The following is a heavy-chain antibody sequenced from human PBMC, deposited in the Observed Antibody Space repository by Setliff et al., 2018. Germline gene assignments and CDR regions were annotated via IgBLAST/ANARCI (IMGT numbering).Heavy chain of an antibody. CDR1: GYTFTGYY. D-gene: IGHD3-16*01. CDR3: ARDGGGDSDAFDI. CDR2: INPSSGAT. Sequence: ASVKVSCKASGYTFTGYYMYWVRQAPGQGLEWMGRINPSSGATIYAQKIQGRVTMTSDPSISTAYMELGRLRSDDTAVYFCARDGGGDSDAFDIWGQGTMVTVSS. J-gene: IGHJ3*02. V-gene: IGHV1-2*06.